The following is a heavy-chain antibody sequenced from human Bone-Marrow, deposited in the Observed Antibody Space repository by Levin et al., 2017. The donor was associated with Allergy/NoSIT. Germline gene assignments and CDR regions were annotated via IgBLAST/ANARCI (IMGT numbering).Heavy chain of an antibody. J-gene: IGHJ4*02. CDR3: VKVAAATPVDY. CDR1: GFTFSIYW. V-gene: IGHV3-74*01. D-gene: IGHD6-13*01. CDR2: ISSNGSNT. Sequence: PGGSLRLSCVASGFTFSIYWMHWVRQVPGKGLVWVSGISSNGSNTTNADSVKGRFTISRDNAKNTLYLQMNSLRAEDTAVYYCVKVAAATPVDYWGQGTLVTVSS.